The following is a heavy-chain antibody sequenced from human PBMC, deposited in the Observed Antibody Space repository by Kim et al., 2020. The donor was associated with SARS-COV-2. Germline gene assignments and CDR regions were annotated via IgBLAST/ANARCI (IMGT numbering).Heavy chain of an antibody. CDR1: GFTFSSYS. CDR2: ISSSSSYI. CDR3: ARDPDSYYYDSSGYYYVL. Sequence: GGSLRLSCAASGFTFSSYSMNWVRQAPGKGLEWVSSISSSSSYIYYADSVKGRFTISRDNAKNSLYLQMNSLSAEDTAVYYCARDPDSYYYDSSGYYYVLWGQGTLVTVSS. D-gene: IGHD3-22*01. J-gene: IGHJ4*02. V-gene: IGHV3-21*01.